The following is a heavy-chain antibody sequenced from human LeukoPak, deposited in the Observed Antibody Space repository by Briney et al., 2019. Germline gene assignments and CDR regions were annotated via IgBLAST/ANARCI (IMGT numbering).Heavy chain of an antibody. CDR1: GFTFSSYA. Sequence: GGSLRLSCAASGFTFSSYAMSWVRQAPGEGLEWVAVTSYDGSDKYYADSVKGRFTISRDNSKNTLYLQMSRLRTEDTAVYHCARATYSGGYYFDQWGQGILVTVSS. CDR2: TSYDGSDK. V-gene: IGHV3-30-3*01. CDR3: ARATYSGGYYFDQ. D-gene: IGHD1-26*01. J-gene: IGHJ4*02.